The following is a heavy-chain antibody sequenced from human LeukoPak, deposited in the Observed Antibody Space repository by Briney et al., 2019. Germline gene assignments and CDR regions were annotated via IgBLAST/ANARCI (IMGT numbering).Heavy chain of an antibody. D-gene: IGHD3-22*01. J-gene: IGHJ4*02. CDR3: ARPFYFDSIDI. Sequence: GGSLRLSCVASGFTFSSSFMDWVRQVPGKGLAWVSRINPGNITTYADSVKGRFTISRDNAKNTLYLQMNSLRAEDTAVYYCARPFYFDSIDIWGQGTLVAVSS. V-gene: IGHV3-74*01. CDR1: GFTFSSSF. CDR2: INPGNIT.